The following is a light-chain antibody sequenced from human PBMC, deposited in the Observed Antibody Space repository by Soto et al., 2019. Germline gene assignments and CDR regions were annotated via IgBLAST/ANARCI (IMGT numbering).Light chain of an antibody. J-gene: IGLJ2*01. CDR3: QSYDLSLDVFL. V-gene: IGLV1-40*01. Sequence: QAVVTQPPSVSGAPGQRATISCTGSSSNIGAGYDVHWYQQLPGAAPKLLITGNTNRPSGVPDRFSGSKSGTSVSLAITGLQAEDEADYYCQSYDLSLDVFLFGGGTKLTVL. CDR1: SSNIGAGYD. CDR2: GNT.